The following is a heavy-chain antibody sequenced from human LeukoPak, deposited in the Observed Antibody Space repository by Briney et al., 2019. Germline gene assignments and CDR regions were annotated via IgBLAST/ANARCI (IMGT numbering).Heavy chain of an antibody. CDR2: INADGGNT. CDR1: GFSVSSNW. CDR3: ARGSGSYGDFDY. J-gene: IGHJ4*02. D-gene: IGHD1-26*01. Sequence: GSLRLSCVASGFSVSSNWMHWVRQAPGKGLVWVSRINADGGNTYYADSARGRFTISRDNAKNTVYLQMNSLRAEDTAVYYCARGSGSYGDFDYWGQGTLVTVSS. V-gene: IGHV3-74*01.